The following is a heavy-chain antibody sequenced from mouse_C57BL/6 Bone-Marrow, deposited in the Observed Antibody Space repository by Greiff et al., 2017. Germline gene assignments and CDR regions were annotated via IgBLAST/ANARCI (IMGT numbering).Heavy chain of an antibody. CDR3: AREGYSSGYC. D-gene: IGHD3-2*02. CDR1: GYTFTSSG. Sequence: QVHVKQSGAELARPGASVKLSCKASGYTFTSSGISWVKQRTGQGLEWIGEIYPRSGNTYYNEKFKGKATLTADKSSSTAYMELRSLTSEDSAVYFCAREGYSSGYCWGQGTTLTVSS. V-gene: IGHV1-81*01. CDR2: IYPRSGNT. J-gene: IGHJ2*01.